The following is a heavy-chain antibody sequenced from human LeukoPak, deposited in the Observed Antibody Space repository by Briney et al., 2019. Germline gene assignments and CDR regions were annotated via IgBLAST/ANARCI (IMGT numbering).Heavy chain of an antibody. CDR1: RYTFTSYY. CDR2: INPSGGNT. V-gene: IGHV1-46*01. D-gene: IGHD2-2*01. J-gene: IGHJ6*02. Sequence: ASVKVSCKASRYTFTSYYMHWVRQAPGQGLEWMGIINPSGGNTSYAQKFQGRVTMTRDTSTSTVYMELSSLRSDDTAVYYCARDKDDRYCSSTSCLYYYYGMDVWGQGTTVTVSS. CDR3: ARDKDDRYCSSTSCLYYYYGMDV.